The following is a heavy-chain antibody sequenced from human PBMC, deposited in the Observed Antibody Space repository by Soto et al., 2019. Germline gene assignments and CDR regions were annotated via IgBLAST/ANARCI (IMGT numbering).Heavy chain of an antibody. CDR3: AKDRERATYYYYYGMDV. CDR2: ISYDGSNK. Sequence: ESGGGVVPPGRSLRLSCAASGFTFSSYGMHWVRQAPGKGLEWVAVISYDGSNKYYADSVKGRFTISRDNSKNTLYLQMNSLRAEDTAVYYCAKDRERATYYYYYGMDVWGQGTTVTVSS. V-gene: IGHV3-30*18. CDR1: GFTFSSYG. D-gene: IGHD1-26*01. J-gene: IGHJ6*02.